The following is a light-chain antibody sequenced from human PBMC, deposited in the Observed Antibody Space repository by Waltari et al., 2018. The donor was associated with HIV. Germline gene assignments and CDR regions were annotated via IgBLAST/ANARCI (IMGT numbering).Light chain of an antibody. CDR3: QSYDSSLSGVV. CDR2: ANV. Sequence: QSVLTQPPSLSGAPGLSVTISCTGNFSNVGAGYDVQWYQLLPGTAPRLLIYANVNRPSGVPDRFFGSKSGSSASLGISRLQAEDEADYYCQSYDSSLSGVVFGGGTRLTVL. J-gene: IGLJ2*01. CDR1: FSNVGAGYD. V-gene: IGLV1-40*01.